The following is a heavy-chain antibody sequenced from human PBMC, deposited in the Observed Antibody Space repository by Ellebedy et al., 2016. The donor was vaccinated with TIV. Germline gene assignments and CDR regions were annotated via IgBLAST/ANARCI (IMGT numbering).Heavy chain of an antibody. J-gene: IGHJ4*02. CDR2: IIPIFGTA. CDR1: GGTFSSYA. V-gene: IGHV1-69*13. Sequence: ASVKVSCKASGGTFSSYAISWVRQAPGQGLEWMGGIIPIFGTANYAQKFQGRVTITADESTSTGYMELSSLRSEDTAVYYCAKGTSSGFNYDRVGFEYWGQGALVTVSS. D-gene: IGHD3-22*01. CDR3: AKGTSSGFNYDRVGFEY.